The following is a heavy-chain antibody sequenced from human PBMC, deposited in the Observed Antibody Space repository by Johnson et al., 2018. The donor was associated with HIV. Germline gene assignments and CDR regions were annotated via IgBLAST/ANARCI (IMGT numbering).Heavy chain of an antibody. J-gene: IGHJ3*02. D-gene: IGHD2-21*02. CDR2: IWYDGSNK. CDR1: GFTFSSYG. V-gene: IGHV3-33*08. CDR3: ARGHSGLVTASDI. Sequence: QVQLVESGGGLVQPGGSLRLSCAASGFTFSSYGMHWVRQAPGKGLEWVAVIWYDGSNKYYADSVKGRFTISRDNSNNTLYLQMNSLRADDTAVYHCARGHSGLVTASDIWGHGTMVTVSS.